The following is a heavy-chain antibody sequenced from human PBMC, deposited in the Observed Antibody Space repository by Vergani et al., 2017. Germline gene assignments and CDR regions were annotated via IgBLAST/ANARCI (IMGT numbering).Heavy chain of an antibody. V-gene: IGHV4-30-2*01. CDR3: ARAGDYYGSGSTFDY. J-gene: IGHJ4*02. CDR2: IYHSGST. CDR1: GGSISSGGYS. Sequence: QLQLQESGSGLVKPSQTLSLTCAVSGGSISSGGYSWSWIRQPPGKGLEWIGYIYHSGSTYYNPSLKRRVTISVDRSKNQFSLKLSSVTAADTAVYYCARAGDYYGSGSTFDYGGQGTLVTVSS. D-gene: IGHD3-10*01.